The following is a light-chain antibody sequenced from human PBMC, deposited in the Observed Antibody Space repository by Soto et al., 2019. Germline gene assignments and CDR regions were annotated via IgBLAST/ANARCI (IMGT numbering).Light chain of an antibody. CDR1: QSVSSN. J-gene: IGKJ3*01. Sequence: EIVMTQSPATLSVSPGERATLSCRASQSVSSNLAWYQQKPGQAPRLLIYGASTRATGIPARFSGSGSGTEFTLTISSLQSEDFAVYYCQSIGFTFGPGTKVDIK. CDR2: GAS. V-gene: IGKV3-15*01. CDR3: QSIGFT.